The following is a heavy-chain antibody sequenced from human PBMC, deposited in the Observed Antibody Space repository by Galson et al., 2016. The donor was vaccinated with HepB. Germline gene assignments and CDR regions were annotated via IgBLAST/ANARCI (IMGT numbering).Heavy chain of an antibody. V-gene: IGHV3-21*01. CDR1: GFTFSSYS. CDR3: ARDYYDSSGYYLNY. J-gene: IGHJ4*02. CDR2: ISSSSSYI. D-gene: IGHD3-22*01. Sequence: SLRLSCAASGFTFSSYSMNWVRQAPGKGLEWVSSISSSSSYIYYADSVKGRFTISRDNVKNSLYLQMSSLRAEDTAVYYCARDYYDSSGYYLNYWGQGTLVTVAS.